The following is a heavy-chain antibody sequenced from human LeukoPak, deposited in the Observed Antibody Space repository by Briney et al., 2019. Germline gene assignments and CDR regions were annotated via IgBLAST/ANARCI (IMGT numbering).Heavy chain of an antibody. J-gene: IGHJ6*03. CDR1: GYSFTNYW. CDR2: IYPGGSDT. V-gene: IGHV5-51*01. CDR3: GRLGYCSGGSCYGNYYYYMDV. Sequence: GESLKISCKGSGYSFTNYWIAWVRQMPGKGLEWMGIIYPGGSDTRYSPSFQGQVTISADKSISTAYLQWSSLRASDSAMYYCGRLGYCSGGSCYGNYYYYMDVWGKGTTVTVSS. D-gene: IGHD2-15*01.